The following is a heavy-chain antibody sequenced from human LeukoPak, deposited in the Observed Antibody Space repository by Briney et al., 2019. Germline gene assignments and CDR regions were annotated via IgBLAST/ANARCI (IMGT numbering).Heavy chain of an antibody. CDR1: GFTFSGYG. J-gene: IGHJ3*02. CDR3: AKVINLFGGVLAPGAFDI. D-gene: IGHD3-16*02. Sequence: PGGSLRLSCEASGFTFSGYGMHWVRQGPGKGLEWVAATSYDESEKYYGDSVKGRFTISRDNSKNTLYLQMNSLRAENTAVYYSAKVINLFGGVLAPGAFDIWGQGTMVTVSS. CDR2: TSYDESEK. V-gene: IGHV3-30*18.